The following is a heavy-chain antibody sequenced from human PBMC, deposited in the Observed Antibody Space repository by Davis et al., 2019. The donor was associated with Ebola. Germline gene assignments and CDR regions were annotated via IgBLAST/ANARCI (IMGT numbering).Heavy chain of an antibody. CDR3: TITYGDLDY. V-gene: IGHV3-73*01. D-gene: IGHD4-17*01. J-gene: IGHJ4*02. CDR1: GFTFSGSA. Sequence: GESLKISCAASGFTFSGSAMHWVRQASGKGLEWVGRIRSKANSYATAYAAAVKGRFTISNDDSKNTAYLHMNSLKTDDTAVYYCTITYGDLDYWGQGTLVTVSS. CDR2: IRSKANSYAT.